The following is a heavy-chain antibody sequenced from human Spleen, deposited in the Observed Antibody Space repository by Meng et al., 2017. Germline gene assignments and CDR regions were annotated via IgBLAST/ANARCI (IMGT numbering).Heavy chain of an antibody. CDR1: GFRFSYYW. D-gene: IGHD3-22*01. CDR2: IKQDGSEK. Sequence: GESLKISCAASGFRFSYYWMGWVRQAPGKGLEWVANIKQDGSEKFYVDSVKGRFTISRDNAKNSLYLQMNSLRAEDTALYYCARWYDSSGYYYPIDYYYYGMDVWGQGTTVTVSS. V-gene: IGHV3-7*03. J-gene: IGHJ6*02. CDR3: ARWYDSSGYYYPIDYYYYGMDV.